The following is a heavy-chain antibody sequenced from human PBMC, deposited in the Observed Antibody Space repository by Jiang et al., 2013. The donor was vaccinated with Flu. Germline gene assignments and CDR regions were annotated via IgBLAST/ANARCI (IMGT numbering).Heavy chain of an antibody. J-gene: IGHJ4*02. CDR3: ARPDYDSSGYYYFDY. D-gene: IGHD3-22*01. CDR2: IYPGDSDT. V-gene: IGHV5-51*01. Sequence: RQMPGKGLEWMGIIYPGDSDTRYSPSFQGQVTISADKSISTAYLQWSSLKASDTAMYYCARPDYDSSGYYYFDYWGQGTLVTVSS.